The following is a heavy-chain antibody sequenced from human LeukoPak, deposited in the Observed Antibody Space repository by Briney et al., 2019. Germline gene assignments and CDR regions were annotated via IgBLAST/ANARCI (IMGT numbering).Heavy chain of an antibody. CDR3: AKVGNSSWYVDSRYFDY. CDR2: ISVSGGST. CDR1: GFTFSSYT. D-gene: IGHD6-13*01. Sequence: PGGSLSLSCAASGFTFSSYTVSWVRQAPGKGLEWVSAISVSGGSTYYADSVKGRFTISRDNSKNTLYLQMNSLRAEATAVYCCAKVGNSSWYVDSRYFDYWGQGTLVTVSS. J-gene: IGHJ4*02. V-gene: IGHV3-23*01.